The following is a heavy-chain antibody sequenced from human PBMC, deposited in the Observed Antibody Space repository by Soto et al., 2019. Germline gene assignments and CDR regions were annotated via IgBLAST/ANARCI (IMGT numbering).Heavy chain of an antibody. CDR3: ARRQSSSWYGL. Sequence: TSETLSLTCTVSGGSISSSSYYWGWIRQPPGKGLEWIGGIYYSGSTYYNPSLKSRVTISVDTSKNQFSLKLSSVTAADTAVYYCARRQSSSWYGLWGQGTLVTVSS. J-gene: IGHJ4*02. D-gene: IGHD6-13*01. V-gene: IGHV4-39*01. CDR1: GGSISSSSYY. CDR2: IYYSGST.